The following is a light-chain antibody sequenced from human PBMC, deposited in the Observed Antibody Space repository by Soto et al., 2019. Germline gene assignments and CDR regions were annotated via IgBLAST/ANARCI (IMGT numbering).Light chain of an antibody. J-gene: IGLJ2*01. Sequence: QSALTQPASVSGSPEQSITIPCTGTSSDVGDYHYVSWYQQHPGKAPKLMIYDVSYRPSGVSNRFAGSKSGDTASLTISGLQAEDEADYYCSSYTTSSTVLFGGGTKVTVL. V-gene: IGLV2-14*03. CDR1: SSDVGDYHY. CDR2: DVS. CDR3: SSYTTSSTVL.